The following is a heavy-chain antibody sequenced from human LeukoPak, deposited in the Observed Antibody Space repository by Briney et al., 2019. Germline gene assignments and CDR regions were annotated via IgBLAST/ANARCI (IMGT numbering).Heavy chain of an antibody. CDR2: ISGSGGST. D-gene: IGHD3-10*01. CDR3: AKVREYYGSGSLGDY. V-gene: IGHV3-23*01. J-gene: IGHJ4*02. Sequence: GGSLRLSCAASGFTFSSYAMSWVRQAPGKGLEWVSAISGSGGSTYYADSVKGRFTISRDNSKNTLYLQMNSLRAEDTAVYYCAKVREYYGSGSLGDYWGQGTLVTVSS. CDR1: GFTFSSYA.